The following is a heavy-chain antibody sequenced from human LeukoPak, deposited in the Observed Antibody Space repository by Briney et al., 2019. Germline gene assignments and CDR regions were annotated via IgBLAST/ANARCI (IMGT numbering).Heavy chain of an antibody. Sequence: GGSLRLSCAASGFMFSSNWMSWVRLAPGKGLEWVSSISSSSSYIYYADSVKGRFTISRDNAKNSLYLQMNSLRAEDTAVYYCATDPTYYYDSSGYIYWGQGTLVTVSS. D-gene: IGHD3-22*01. CDR2: ISSSSSYI. V-gene: IGHV3-21*01. J-gene: IGHJ4*02. CDR1: GFMFSSNW. CDR3: ATDPTYYYDSSGYIY.